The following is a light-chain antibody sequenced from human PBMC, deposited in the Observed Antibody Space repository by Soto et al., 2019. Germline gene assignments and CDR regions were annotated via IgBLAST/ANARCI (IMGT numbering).Light chain of an antibody. CDR2: DVS. V-gene: IGKV1-5*01. CDR3: QNYKSYSPLT. J-gene: IGKJ4*01. Sequence: DIQMTQSPSTVSAYVGDSVTITCRASQSITTWLAWYQQRPGKAPKLLIYDVSSLQSGVPSRFSGSGSGKEFPLTISRLQPDDFATYYCQNYKSYSPLTFGGGTKVDIK. CDR1: QSITTW.